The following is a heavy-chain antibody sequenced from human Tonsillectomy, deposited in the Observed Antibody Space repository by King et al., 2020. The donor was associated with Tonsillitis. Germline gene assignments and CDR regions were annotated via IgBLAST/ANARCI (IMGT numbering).Heavy chain of an antibody. Sequence: VQLVESGAEVKKPGSSVKVSCKASGGTFSRNAISWVRQAPGQGPEWMGGIFPIFGTTNYAQKFQGRVTITADKSTSTAYVELSSLRSEDTAVYYCARDRGGYSGYDFSLDYWGQGTLVTVSS. CDR3: ARDRGGYSGYDFSLDY. J-gene: IGHJ4*02. CDR1: GGTFSRNA. D-gene: IGHD5-12*01. V-gene: IGHV1-69*06. CDR2: IFPIFGTT.